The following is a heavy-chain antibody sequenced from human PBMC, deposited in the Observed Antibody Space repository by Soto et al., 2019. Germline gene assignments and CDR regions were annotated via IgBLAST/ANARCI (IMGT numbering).Heavy chain of an antibody. V-gene: IGHV3-23*01. D-gene: IGHD6-6*01. CDR3: ARDRGRDSSSPPNYYGMDV. CDR2: ISGSGGST. CDR1: GFTFSSYA. J-gene: IGHJ6*02. Sequence: PGGSLRLSCASSGFTFSSYAMSWVRQAPGKGLEWVSAISGSGGSTYYADSVKGRFTISRDNSKNTLYLQMNSLRSEDTAVYYCARDRGRDSSSPPNYYGMDVWGQGTTVTVSS.